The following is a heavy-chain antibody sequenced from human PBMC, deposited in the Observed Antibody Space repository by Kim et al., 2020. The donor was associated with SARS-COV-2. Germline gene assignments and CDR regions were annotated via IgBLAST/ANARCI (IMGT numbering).Heavy chain of an antibody. CDR2: GST. Sequence: GSTYYTPSRKSRVTISVDTSKNQFSLKLSSVTAADTAVYYCARHLISFDPWGQGTLVTVSS. V-gene: IGHV4-39*01. CDR3: ARHLISFDP. J-gene: IGHJ5*02.